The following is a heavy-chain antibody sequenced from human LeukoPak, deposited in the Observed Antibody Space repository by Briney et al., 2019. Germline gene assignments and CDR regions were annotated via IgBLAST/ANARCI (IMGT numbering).Heavy chain of an antibody. J-gene: IGHJ3*02. Sequence: PSETLSLTCTIFGSSISDNYYWGWIRRPPGKGLEWIGSVYHSGSTYYNPSLKSRVTISVDTSKNQFSLKLSSVTAADTAVYYCASGYYDSSGYPLAFDIWGQGTMVTVSS. CDR1: GSSISDNYY. CDR2: VYHSGST. V-gene: IGHV4-38-2*02. D-gene: IGHD3-22*01. CDR3: ASGYYDSSGYPLAFDI.